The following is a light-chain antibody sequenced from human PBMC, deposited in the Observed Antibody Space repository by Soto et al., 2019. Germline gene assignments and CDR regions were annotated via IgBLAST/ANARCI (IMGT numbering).Light chain of an antibody. CDR2: EVS. Sequence: QSVLTQPPSASGSRGQSVTISCTGTSSDVGGYNYVSWYQQHPGKAPKLMIYEVSQRPSGVPDRFSGSRSGDTASLTVSGLQAEDEADYYCSSYAGSNNVVLGGGTKVTVL. J-gene: IGLJ2*01. CDR1: SSDVGGYNY. V-gene: IGLV2-8*01. CDR3: SSYAGSNNVV.